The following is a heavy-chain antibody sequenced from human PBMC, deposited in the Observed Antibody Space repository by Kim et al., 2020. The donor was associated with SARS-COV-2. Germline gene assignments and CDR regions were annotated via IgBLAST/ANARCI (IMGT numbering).Heavy chain of an antibody. D-gene: IGHD5-12*01. CDR3: AKETSDGYNGGYLDL. Sequence: GGSLRLSCAASGFIFSYSHMHWIRQAPGKGLEWLAVMSFDGSKQYYADSVKGRFTISRANSENTLYLQMNSLRVEDTAMYYCAKETSDGYNGGYLDLWGRGTLVTVSS. V-gene: IGHV3-30*18. CDR2: MSFDGSKQ. CDR1: GFIFSYSH. J-gene: IGHJ2*01.